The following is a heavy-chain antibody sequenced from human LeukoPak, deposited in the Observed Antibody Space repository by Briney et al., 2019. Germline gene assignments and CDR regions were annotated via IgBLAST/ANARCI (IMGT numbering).Heavy chain of an antibody. D-gene: IGHD5-18*01. CDR1: GGSISSGGYY. CDR3: ARGPTAVDTAFYYYYYGMDV. V-gene: IGHV4-31*03. CDR2: IYYSGST. Sequence: SETLSLTCTVSGGSISSGGYYWSWIRQHPGKGLEWIGYIYYSGSTYYNPSLKSRVTISVDTSKNQFSLKLSSVTAADTAVYYCARGPTAVDTAFYYYYYGMDVWGQGTTVTVSS. J-gene: IGHJ6*02.